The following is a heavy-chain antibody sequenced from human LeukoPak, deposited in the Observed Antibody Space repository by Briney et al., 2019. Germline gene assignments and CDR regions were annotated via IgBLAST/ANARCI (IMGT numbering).Heavy chain of an antibody. CDR2: ISYDGSNK. CDR1: GFTFSSYT. D-gene: IGHD2-15*01. J-gene: IGHJ5*02. Sequence: PGGSLRLSCAASGFTFSSYTMHWVRQAPGKGLEWVAVISYDGSNKYYADSVKGRFTISRDNSKNTLYLQMNSLRAEDTAVYYCARVSYRLGYCSGGSCHNRFDPWGQGTLVTVSS. V-gene: IGHV3-30-3*01. CDR3: ARVSYRLGYCSGGSCHNRFDP.